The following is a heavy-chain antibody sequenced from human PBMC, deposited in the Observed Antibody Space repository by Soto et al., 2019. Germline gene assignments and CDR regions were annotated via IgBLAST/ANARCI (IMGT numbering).Heavy chain of an antibody. CDR1: GYTLTTYG. V-gene: IGHV1-18*01. J-gene: IGHJ4*02. CDR3: ARDFTKSSSWPYYFDY. D-gene: IGHD6-13*01. Sequence: QVQLVQSGAEVKKPGASVKVSCKASGYTLTTYGISWGRQAPGQGLEWMGWISAYSGSTKFAQKLQGRVTMTTDTSTTTVYMELRSLTSDDTAVYYCARDFTKSSSWPYYFDYWGQGTLVTVSS. CDR2: ISAYSGST.